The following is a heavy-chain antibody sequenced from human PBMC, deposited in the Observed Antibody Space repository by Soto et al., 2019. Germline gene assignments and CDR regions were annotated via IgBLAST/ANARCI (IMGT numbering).Heavy chain of an antibody. CDR2: ISYDGSNK. V-gene: IGHV3-30-3*01. D-gene: IGHD5-18*01. CDR1: GFTFSSYA. J-gene: IGHJ2*01. CDR3: ARDPLWGTAMVLWYFDL. Sequence: QVPLVESGGGVVQPGRSLRLSCAASGFTFSSYAMHWVRQAPGKGLEWVAVISYDGSNKYYADSVKGRFTISRDNSQNTLYLHMNSLSAEDTAVYYCARDPLWGTAMVLWYFDLWGRGTLVTVSS.